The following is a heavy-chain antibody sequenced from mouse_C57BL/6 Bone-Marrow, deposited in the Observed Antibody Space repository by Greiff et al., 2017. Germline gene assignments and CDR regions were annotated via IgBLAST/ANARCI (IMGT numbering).Heavy chain of an antibody. CDR1: GYTFTSYC. V-gene: IGHV1-64*01. Sequence: QVQLLEPGAELVKPGASVKLSCKASGYTFTSYCMHWVKQRPGQGLEWIGRIRPNSGSTNYNEKFKGKAKLTVDKSSSKAYMQLSSLTSEDSAVYYCAIYYGNLAWFAYWGQGTLVTVSA. J-gene: IGHJ3*01. D-gene: IGHD2-1*01. CDR2: IRPNSGST. CDR3: AIYYGNLAWFAY.